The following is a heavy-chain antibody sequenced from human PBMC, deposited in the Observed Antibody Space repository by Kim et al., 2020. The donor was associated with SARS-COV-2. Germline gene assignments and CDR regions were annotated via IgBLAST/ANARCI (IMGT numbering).Heavy chain of an antibody. D-gene: IGHD4-17*01. CDR2: INSDGSST. V-gene: IGHV3-74*01. J-gene: IGHJ5*02. CDR3: ARPLYGDYFPNWFDP. Sequence: GGSLRLSCAASGFTFSSYWMHWVRQAPGKGLVWVSRINSDGSSTSYADSVKGRFTISRDNAKNTLYLQMNSLRAEDTAVYYCARPLYGDYFPNWFDPWSQGTLVTVSS. CDR1: GFTFSSYW.